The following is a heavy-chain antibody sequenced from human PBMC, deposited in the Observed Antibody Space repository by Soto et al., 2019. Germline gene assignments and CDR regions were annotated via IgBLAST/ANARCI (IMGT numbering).Heavy chain of an antibody. J-gene: IGHJ3*02. CDR3: ARPNSAAGTDDAFDI. CDR1: GYSFTSYW. V-gene: IGHV5-51*01. D-gene: IGHD6-13*01. CDR2: IYPGDSDT. Sequence: GESLKISCKGSGYSFTSYWIGWVRQMPGKGLEWMGIIYPGDSDTRYSPSFQGLVTISADKSISPAYLQWSSLKASDTAMYYCARPNSAAGTDDAFDIWGQGTMVTVSS.